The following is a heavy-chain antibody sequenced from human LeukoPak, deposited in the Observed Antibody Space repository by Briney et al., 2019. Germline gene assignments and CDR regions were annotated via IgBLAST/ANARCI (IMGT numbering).Heavy chain of an antibody. J-gene: IGHJ4*02. CDR3: AKGVGMATMDFDY. Sequence: GGSLRLSCAASGFTFSSYAMSWVRQAPGKGLEWVSGISGGGGSTHYADSVKGRFTISRDNSKNTLYLQMNSLRAEDTAVYYCAKGVGMATMDFDYWGQGTLVTVSS. V-gene: IGHV3-23*01. D-gene: IGHD5-24*01. CDR2: ISGGGGST. CDR1: GFTFSSYA.